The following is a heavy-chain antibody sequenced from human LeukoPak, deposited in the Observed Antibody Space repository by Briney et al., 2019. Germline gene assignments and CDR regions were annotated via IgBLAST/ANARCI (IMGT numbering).Heavy chain of an antibody. Sequence: ASVKVSCKASGYTFTSYGISWVRQAPGQGLEWMGWISVYNGNTNYAQKLQGRVTMTTDTSTSTAYMELRSLRSDDTAVYYCARDRGGMYSSSWYCFDPWGQGTLVTVSS. CDR2: ISVYNGNT. CDR3: ARDRGGMYSSSWYCFDP. D-gene: IGHD6-13*01. V-gene: IGHV1-18*01. J-gene: IGHJ5*02. CDR1: GYTFTSYG.